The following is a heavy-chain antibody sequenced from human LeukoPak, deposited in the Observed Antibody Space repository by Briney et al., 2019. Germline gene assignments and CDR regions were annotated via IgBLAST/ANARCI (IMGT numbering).Heavy chain of an antibody. CDR1: GYSFTDYY. CDR2: INPNSGGT. CDR3: ARADRLHGGPYLIGP. Sequence: ASVKVSCKTSGYSFTDYYMHWVRQAPGQGLEWMGWINPNSGGTSAAQKFQGRVTMTRDTSITTVYMEVSWLTSDDAAIYYCARADRLHGGPYLIGPWGQGTLVTVSS. J-gene: IGHJ5*02. D-gene: IGHD2-21*01. V-gene: IGHV1-2*02.